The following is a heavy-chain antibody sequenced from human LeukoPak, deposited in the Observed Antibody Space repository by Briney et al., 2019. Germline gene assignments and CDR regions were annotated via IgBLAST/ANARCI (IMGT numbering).Heavy chain of an antibody. V-gene: IGHV4-34*01. J-gene: IGHJ3*01. CDR3: ARKGFVESTGWRGAFDV. D-gene: IGHD2-8*02. CDR1: RGSFSGYF. Sequence: PSETLSLTCDVYRGSFSGYFWSWIRQTPGKGLEWLEEMNDSGSTNYNPSLKSRVTISVAVSKNQYSLRLTSVTAADTAVYYCARKGFVESTGWRGAFDVWGQGTMVTVSS. CDR2: MNDSGST.